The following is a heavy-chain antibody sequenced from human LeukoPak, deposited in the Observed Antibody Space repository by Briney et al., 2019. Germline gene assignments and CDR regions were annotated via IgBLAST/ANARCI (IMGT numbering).Heavy chain of an antibody. D-gene: IGHD1-26*01. CDR2: INSEGSST. CDR1: GFTFSSYW. Sequence: AGGSLRLSCAASGFTFSSYWMHWVRQAPGKGLVWVSRINSEGSSTSYANSVKGRFTISRDNTKNSLYLQMNSLRAEDTAVNYCAKSGWDPWHWGQGNLVTVSS. CDR3: AKSGWDPWH. V-gene: IGHV3-74*01. J-gene: IGHJ4*02.